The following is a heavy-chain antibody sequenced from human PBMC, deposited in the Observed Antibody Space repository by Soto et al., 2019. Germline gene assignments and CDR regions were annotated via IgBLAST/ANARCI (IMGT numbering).Heavy chain of an antibody. CDR2: ISGHNGHT. Sequence: QVQLVQSGAEVKKPGASVKVSCKTSGYNFTTYGVSWLRQAPGQGLEWMGWISGHNGHTNYAQTFQCRVTMTTDTSSTTANMELRSLRSDDAAVYYCAGYQPYSPGYYYFGHWGQGTL. CDR3: AGYQPYSPGYYYFGH. CDR1: GYNFTTYG. D-gene: IGHD3-9*01. V-gene: IGHV1-18*01. J-gene: IGHJ4*02.